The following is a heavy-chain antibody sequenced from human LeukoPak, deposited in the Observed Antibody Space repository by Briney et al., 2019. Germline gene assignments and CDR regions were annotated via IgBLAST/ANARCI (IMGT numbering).Heavy chain of an antibody. CDR3: ARDLSAAFDF. CDR1: GFPFSSYG. CDR2: LVYDARS. V-gene: IGHV3-33*01. J-gene: IGHJ4*02. D-gene: IGHD6-19*01. Sequence: SGGYLRLSCAASGFPFSSYGMHWVRQAPGKGLEWVARLVYDARSDYANSVKGRFSISRDDSKNTLFLDMSNLRVEDTALYYCARDLSAAFDFWGQGVLVTVSS.